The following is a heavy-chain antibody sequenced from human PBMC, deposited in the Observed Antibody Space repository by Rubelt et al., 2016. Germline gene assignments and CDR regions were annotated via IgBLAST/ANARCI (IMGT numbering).Heavy chain of an antibody. CDR3: ARASSGSPRFGFDY. CDR1: GGSFSDYY. J-gene: IGHJ4*02. Sequence: QVQLQQWGAGLLRPSETLSLTCAVYGGSFSDYYWSWIRQPPGKGLEWIGYIYYSGSTNYNPSLKSRVTISIDTSKTQFSLKLSAVTAADTAVYYCARASSGSPRFGFDYWGQGTLVTVSS. D-gene: IGHD6-25*01. CDR2: IYYSGST. V-gene: IGHV4-34*02.